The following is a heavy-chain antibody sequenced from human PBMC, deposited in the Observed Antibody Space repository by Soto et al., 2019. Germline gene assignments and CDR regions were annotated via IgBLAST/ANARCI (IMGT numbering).Heavy chain of an antibody. CDR2: ISGSGGST. V-gene: IGHV3-23*01. Sequence: PXGSLILSCAASGFTFSSYAMSWVRQAPGKGLEWVSAISGSGGSTYYADSVKGRFTISRDNSKNTLYLQMNSLRAEDTAVYYCAKFHGGYYTYWGQGTLATVSS. CDR3: AKFHGGYYTY. J-gene: IGHJ1*01. CDR1: GFTFSSYA. D-gene: IGHD3-3*01.